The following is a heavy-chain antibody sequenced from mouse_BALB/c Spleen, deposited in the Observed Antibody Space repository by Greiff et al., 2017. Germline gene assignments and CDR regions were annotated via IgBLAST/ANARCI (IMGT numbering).Heavy chain of an antibody. D-gene: IGHD2-14*01. J-gene: IGHJ4*01. Sequence: VHLVESGAELARPGASVKMSCKASGYTFTSYTMHWVKQRPGQGLEWIGYINPSSGYTNYNQKFKDKATLTADKSSSTAYMQLSSLTSEDSAVYYCARGGYGYAMDYWGQGTSVTVSS. CDR3: ARGGYGYAMDY. V-gene: IGHV1-4*01. CDR1: GYTFTSYT. CDR2: INPSSGYT.